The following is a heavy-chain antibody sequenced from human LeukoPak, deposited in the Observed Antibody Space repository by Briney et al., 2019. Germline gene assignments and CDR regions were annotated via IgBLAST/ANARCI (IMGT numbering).Heavy chain of an antibody. Sequence: GASLKISCKASGFSFTFTKNWIGWVRQVPGKGLEWMGIIYPVDSDIRYNPSFQGQVTISVDKSISTTYLQWSSLKASDTAIYYCARHLATVTASRQYYYYGMDVWGQGTTVTVSS. CDR2: IYPVDSDI. D-gene: IGHD4-17*01. V-gene: IGHV5-51*01. CDR3: ARHLATVTASRQYYYYGMDV. J-gene: IGHJ6*02. CDR1: GFSFTFTKNW.